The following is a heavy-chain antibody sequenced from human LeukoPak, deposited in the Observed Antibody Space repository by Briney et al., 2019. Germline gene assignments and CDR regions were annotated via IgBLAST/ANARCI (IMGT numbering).Heavy chain of an antibody. J-gene: IGHJ4*02. Sequence: ASVKVSCKASGYTFSAYCMHWVRQAPGQGLEWMGWINPKSGGTNYAQQFQDRVTMTRDTSISSTYMELSRLRSDDTAVYYCARSYYYGSGSDYWGQGTLVTVSS. CDR3: ARSYYYGSGSDY. CDR1: GYTFSAYC. CDR2: INPKSGGT. V-gene: IGHV1-2*02. D-gene: IGHD3-10*01.